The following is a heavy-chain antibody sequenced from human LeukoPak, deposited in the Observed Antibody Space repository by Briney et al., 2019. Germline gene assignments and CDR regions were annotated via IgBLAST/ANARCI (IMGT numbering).Heavy chain of an antibody. J-gene: IGHJ1*01. CDR2: ISAYNGNT. CDR1: GYTFTSYG. V-gene: IGHV1-18*04. CDR3: ARSLKSMTTVTIEYFQR. D-gene: IGHD4-17*01. Sequence: ASVKVSCKASGYTFTSYGISWVRQAPGQGLEWMGWISAYNGNTNYTQKLQGRVTMTTDTSTSTAYMELRSLRSDDTAVYYCARSLKSMTTVTIEYFQRWGQGTLATVSS.